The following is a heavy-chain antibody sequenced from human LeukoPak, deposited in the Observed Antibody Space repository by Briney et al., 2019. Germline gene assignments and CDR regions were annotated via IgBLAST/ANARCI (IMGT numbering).Heavy chain of an antibody. V-gene: IGHV1-2*06. CDR2: INPNSGGT. CDR3: ARGLMVYAKDLFGY. D-gene: IGHD2-8*01. Sequence: ASVKVSCKASGYTFTGYYMHWVRQAPGQGLEWMGRINPNSGGTNYAQKFQGRVTMTRDTSISTAYMELSRLRSDDTAVYYCARGLMVYAKDLFGYWGQGTLVTVSS. CDR1: GYTFTGYY. J-gene: IGHJ4*02.